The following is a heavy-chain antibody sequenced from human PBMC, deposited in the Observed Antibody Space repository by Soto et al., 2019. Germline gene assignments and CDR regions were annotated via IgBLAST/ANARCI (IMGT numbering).Heavy chain of an antibody. D-gene: IGHD3-10*01. V-gene: IGHV3-23*01. J-gene: IGHJ4*02. CDR3: AKVVWFGSRYLDY. CDR2: ISGSGDRT. CDR1: GFTFSSYA. Sequence: EVQLLESGGGLVQPGGSLRLSCAASGFTFSSYAMSWVRQAAGEGLEWVSAISGSGDRTYHADSVKGRITISRDNSKNTLYLQMNSLRAEDTAVYYCAKVVWFGSRYLDYWGQGTLVTVSS.